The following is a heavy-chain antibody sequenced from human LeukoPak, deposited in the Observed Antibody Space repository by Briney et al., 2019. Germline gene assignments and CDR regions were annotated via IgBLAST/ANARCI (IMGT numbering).Heavy chain of an antibody. D-gene: IGHD5-12*01. V-gene: IGHV1-2*06. Sequence: ASVKVSCKASGYTFTGYYMHWVRQAPGLGLEWMGRINPNSGGTNYAQKFQGRVTMTRDTSISTAYMELSWLRSDDTAVYYCASSLPRGPYYFDYWGQGTLVTVSS. CDR2: INPNSGGT. J-gene: IGHJ4*02. CDR3: ASSLPRGPYYFDY. CDR1: GYTFTGYY.